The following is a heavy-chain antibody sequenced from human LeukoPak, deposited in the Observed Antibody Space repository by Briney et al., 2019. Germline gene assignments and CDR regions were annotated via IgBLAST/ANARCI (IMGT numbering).Heavy chain of an antibody. Sequence: GGSLRLSCVASGLSFSTYGMPWVRQAPGKGLEWVSVIYSGGSTYYADSVKGRFTISRDNSKNTLYLQMNSLRAEDTAVYYCARPGGAFDIWGQGTMVTVSS. D-gene: IGHD3-16*01. CDR2: IYSGGST. CDR3: ARPGGAFDI. CDR1: GLSFSTYG. V-gene: IGHV3-66*01. J-gene: IGHJ3*02.